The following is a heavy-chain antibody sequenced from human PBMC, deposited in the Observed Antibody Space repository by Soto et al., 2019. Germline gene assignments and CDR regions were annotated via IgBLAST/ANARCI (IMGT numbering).Heavy chain of an antibody. V-gene: IGHV3-23*01. J-gene: IGHJ3*02. Sequence: EVQVLESGGGLVQPGGSLRLSCSASGFTFNDINWVRQAPGKGLEWISRITGGGHTDYVDSVKGRFTISRDKSKNTGYLQMNSLRVDDTAVYYCVKDRSGWGSFDIWGQGTVVTVSS. D-gene: IGHD3-16*01. CDR1: GFTFND. CDR2: ITGGGHT. CDR3: VKDRSGWGSFDI.